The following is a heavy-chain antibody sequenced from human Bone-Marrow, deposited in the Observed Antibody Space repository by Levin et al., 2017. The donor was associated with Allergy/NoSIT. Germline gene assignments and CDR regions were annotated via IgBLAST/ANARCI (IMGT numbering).Heavy chain of an antibody. Sequence: GGSLRLSCAASGFTFSDYYMSWIRQAPGKGLEWVSYISSSGSTIYYADSVKGRFTISRDNAKNSLYLQMNSLRAEDTAVYYCARSAAEYQIYYYYDGMDVWGQGTTVTVSS. D-gene: IGHD2-2*01. V-gene: IGHV3-11*01. CDR3: ARSAAEYQIYYYYDGMDV. J-gene: IGHJ6*02. CDR1: GFTFSDYY. CDR2: ISSSGSTI.